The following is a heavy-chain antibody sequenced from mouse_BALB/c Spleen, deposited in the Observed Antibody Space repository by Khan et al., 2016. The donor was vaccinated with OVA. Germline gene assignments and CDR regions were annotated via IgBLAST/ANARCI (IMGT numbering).Heavy chain of an antibody. V-gene: IGHV3-2*02. Sequence: EVQLQESGPGLVKPSQSLSLTCTVTGYSITSDYAWNWIRQFPGNKLEWMGYISSSGSTNYNPALKSRISITPDHSKNQFFLQLNSVTTEDTATYYCARDGSRYNYAMDYWGQGTSVTVSS. D-gene: IGHD2-3*01. CDR3: ARDGSRYNYAMDY. CDR2: ISSSGST. J-gene: IGHJ4*01. CDR1: GYSITSDYA.